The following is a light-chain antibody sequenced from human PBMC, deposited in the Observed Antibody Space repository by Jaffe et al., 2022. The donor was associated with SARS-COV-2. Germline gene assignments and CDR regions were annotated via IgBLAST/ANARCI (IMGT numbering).Light chain of an antibody. CDR1: SSDVGAYNY. CDR2: DVS. J-gene: IGLJ1*01. CDR3: SSFTSSSTRV. V-gene: IGLV2-14*01. Sequence: QSALTQPASVSGSPGQSITISCTGTSSDVGAYNYVSWYQQHPGKAPKLMIYDVSNRPSGVSDRFSGSKSGNTASLTISWLQAEDEADYYCSSFTSSSTRVFGTGTEVTVL.